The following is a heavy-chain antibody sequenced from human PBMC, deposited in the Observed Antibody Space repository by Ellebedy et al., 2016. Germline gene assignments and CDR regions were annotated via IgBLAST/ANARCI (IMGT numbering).Heavy chain of an antibody. V-gene: IGHV3-23*01. J-gene: IGHJ4*02. CDR2: ISGSGGST. CDR1: GFTFSSYA. Sequence: GESLKISCAASGFTFSSYAMSWVRQAPGKGLEWVSAISGSGGSTYYADSVKGRFTISRDNSKNTLYLQMNSLRAEDTAVYYCAKDSSSTSAIEYFDYWGQGTLVTVSS. D-gene: IGHD2-2*01. CDR3: AKDSSSTSAIEYFDY.